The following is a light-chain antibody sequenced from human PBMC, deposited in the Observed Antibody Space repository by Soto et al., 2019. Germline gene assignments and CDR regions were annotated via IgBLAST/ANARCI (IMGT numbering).Light chain of an antibody. V-gene: IGKV1-5*01. J-gene: IGKJ1*01. CDR1: QSISSW. Sequence: DIQMTQSPSTLSASVGDRVTITCRASQSISSWVAWYQQKPGKAPKLLIYDASSLESGVPSRFSGSGSGTEFTLTISSLEPDDFASYFSQQYNSYSWTFGQGTKV. CDR3: QQYNSYSWT. CDR2: DAS.